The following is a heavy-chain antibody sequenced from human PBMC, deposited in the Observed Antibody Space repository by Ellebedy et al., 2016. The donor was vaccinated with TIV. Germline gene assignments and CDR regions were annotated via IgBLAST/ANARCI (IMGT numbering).Heavy chain of an antibody. CDR1: GFSFSNAC. Sequence: GESLKISXAASGFSFSNACMSWVRQAPGKGLAWVGRTKSKTDGETTDYAAPVKGRFTISRDDSKNTLYLQMNSLKTEDTAVYYCTTGLSVTVAGDFDYWGQGTLVTVSS. CDR3: TTGLSVTVAGDFDY. V-gene: IGHV3-15*01. CDR2: TKSKTDGETT. J-gene: IGHJ4*02. D-gene: IGHD6-19*01.